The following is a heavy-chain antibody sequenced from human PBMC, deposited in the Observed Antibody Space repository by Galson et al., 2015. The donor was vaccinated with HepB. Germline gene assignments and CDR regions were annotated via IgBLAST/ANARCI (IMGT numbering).Heavy chain of an antibody. D-gene: IGHD3-22*01. CDR3: ARGNLYDSSGYSFDY. V-gene: IGHV1-69*04. CDR2: IIPNLGIA. Sequence: SVKVSCKASGCTFTSYAMSWVRQAPGQGLEWMGRIIPNLGIANYAQKFQGRVTITVDKSTSTAYMELSSLRSEDTAMYYCARGNLYDSSGYSFDYWGQGTLVTVSS. CDR1: GCTFTSYA. J-gene: IGHJ4*02.